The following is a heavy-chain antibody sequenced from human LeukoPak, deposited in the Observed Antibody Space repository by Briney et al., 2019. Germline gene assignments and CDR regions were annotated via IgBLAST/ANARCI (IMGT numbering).Heavy chain of an antibody. D-gene: IGHD4-11*01. CDR2: IYSGGTT. CDR1: GFTVCGNY. CDR3: ARASDYPYYFDY. V-gene: IGHV3-53*01. J-gene: IGHJ4*02. Sequence: GGSLRLSCAASGFTVCGNYMSWVRQAPGKGLEWVSVIYSGGTTYYADSVKGRFTISRDNSKNTLYLQMNSLRAEDTAVYYCARASDYPYYFDYWGQGTLVTVSS.